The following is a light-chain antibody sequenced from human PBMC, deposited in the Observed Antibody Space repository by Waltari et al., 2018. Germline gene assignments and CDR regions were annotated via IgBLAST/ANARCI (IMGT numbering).Light chain of an antibody. CDR3: ASWDDSLNGRWE. CDR1: SSTIGSNI. CDR2: RND. J-gene: IGLJ2*01. V-gene: IGLV1-44*01. Sequence: QSVLTQPPSASGAPGQRVTISCSGSSSTIGSNIVNWYQQVPGTTPKLLIYRNDQRPSVVPDRCSGSKSGTSASLAISGLRSDDEADYFCASWDDSLNGRWEFGGGTKVTVI.